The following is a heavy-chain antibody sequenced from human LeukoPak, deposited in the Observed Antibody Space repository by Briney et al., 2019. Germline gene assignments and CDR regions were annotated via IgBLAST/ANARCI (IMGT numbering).Heavy chain of an antibody. Sequence: GGSLRLSCAASGFTFNTYNMNWVRQAPGRGLEWVSSISRSSHYIYYADSMKGRFTISRDNAKNSLYLQMNSLRNEDTAVYYCARGVRTYYSDSSGYFFDYWGQGTLVTVSS. J-gene: IGHJ4*02. D-gene: IGHD3-22*01. CDR3: ARGVRTYYSDSSGYFFDY. CDR2: ISRSSHYI. V-gene: IGHV3-21*01. CDR1: GFTFNTYN.